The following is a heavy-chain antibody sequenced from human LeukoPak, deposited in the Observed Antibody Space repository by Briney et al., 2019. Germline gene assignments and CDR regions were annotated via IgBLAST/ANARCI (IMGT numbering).Heavy chain of an antibody. CDR3: AKDHLTPIIFITGTLGSNFDY. CDR1: GFTFSSYA. D-gene: IGHD1-7*01. Sequence: PGGSLRLSCAASGFTFSSYAMSWVRRAPGKGLEWVSAISGSGGSTYYADSVKGRFTISRDNSKNTLYLQMNSLRAEDTAVYYCAKDHLTPIIFITGTLGSNFDYWGQGTLVTVSS. CDR2: ISGSGGST. J-gene: IGHJ4*02. V-gene: IGHV3-23*01.